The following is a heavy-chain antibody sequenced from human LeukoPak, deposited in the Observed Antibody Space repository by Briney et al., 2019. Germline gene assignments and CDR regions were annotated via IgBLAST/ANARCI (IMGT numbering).Heavy chain of an antibody. D-gene: IGHD5-12*01. CDR3: ARGRYSGTTYYFDY. V-gene: IGHV3-20*04. CDR1: GFTFSSYA. CDR2: ISWNSGSI. J-gene: IGHJ4*02. Sequence: GGSLRLSCAASGFTFSSYAMSWVRQAPGKGLEWVSGISWNSGSIGYADSVKGRFTISRDNAKNSLYLQMNSLRAEDTAMYYCARGRYSGTTYYFDYWGQGTLVTVSS.